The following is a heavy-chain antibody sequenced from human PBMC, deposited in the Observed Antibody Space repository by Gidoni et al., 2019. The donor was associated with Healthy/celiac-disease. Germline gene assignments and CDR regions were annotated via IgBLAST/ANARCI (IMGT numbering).Heavy chain of an antibody. Sequence: EVQLVESGGGLVKPGGSLRLSCAASGFTFGNAWMSWVRQAPGKGLEWVGRIKSKTDGGTTDYAAPVKGRFTISRDDSKNTLYLQMNSLKTEDTAVYYCTTTGSGWYYFDYWGQGTLVTVSS. CDR1: GFTFGNAW. V-gene: IGHV3-15*01. J-gene: IGHJ4*02. D-gene: IGHD6-19*01. CDR3: TTTGSGWYYFDY. CDR2: IKSKTDGGTT.